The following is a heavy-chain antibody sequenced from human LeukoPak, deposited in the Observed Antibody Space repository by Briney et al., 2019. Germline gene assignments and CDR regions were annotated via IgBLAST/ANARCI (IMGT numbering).Heavy chain of an antibody. V-gene: IGHV4-38-2*02. D-gene: IGHD3-3*01. CDR2: IYYSGST. J-gene: IGHJ4*02. CDR1: GYSISSGYY. Sequence: SETLSLTCTVSGYSISSGYYWGWIRQPPGKGLEWIGSIYYSGSTYYNPSLKSRVTISVDTSKNQFSLKLSSVTAADTAVYYCARAFSPIITIFGVVTTYYFDYWGQGTLVTVSS. CDR3: ARAFSPIITIFGVVTTYYFDY.